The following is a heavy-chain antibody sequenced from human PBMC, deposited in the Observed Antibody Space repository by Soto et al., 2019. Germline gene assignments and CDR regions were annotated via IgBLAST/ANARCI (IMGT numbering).Heavy chain of an antibody. D-gene: IGHD2-2*01. CDR3: ARHPVYATGWQIDY. Sequence: ASVKVSCKASGYTFTSYAMHWVRQAPGQRLEWMGWINAGNGNTKYSQKFQGRVTITRDTSASTAYMELSSLRSEDTAVYYCARHPVYATGWQIDYWGQGALVTVS. J-gene: IGHJ4*02. V-gene: IGHV1-3*01. CDR1: GYTFTSYA. CDR2: INAGNGNT.